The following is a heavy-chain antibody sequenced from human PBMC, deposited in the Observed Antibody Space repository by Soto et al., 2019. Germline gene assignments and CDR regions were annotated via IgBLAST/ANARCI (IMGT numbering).Heavy chain of an antibody. CDR1: GFTFSDYY. J-gene: IGHJ5*02. CDR3: ARHGDMTYYDILTGADINWFDP. CDR2: ISSSGSTI. D-gene: IGHD3-9*01. Sequence: GGSLRLSCAASGFTFSDYYMSWIRQAPGKGLEWVSYISSSGSTIYYADSVKGRFTISRDNAKNSLYLQMNSLRAEDTAVYYCARHGDMTYYDILTGADINWFDPRGQGTLVTVSS. V-gene: IGHV3-11*01.